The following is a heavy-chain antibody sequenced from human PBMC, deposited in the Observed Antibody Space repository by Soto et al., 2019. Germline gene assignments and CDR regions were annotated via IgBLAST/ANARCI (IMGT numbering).Heavy chain of an antibody. CDR2: ISSSSSYI. CDR3: ATVLAGSGYYSELLEYYYGMDV. V-gene: IGHV3-21*01. J-gene: IGHJ6*02. D-gene: IGHD3-22*01. Sequence: PGGSLRLSCAASGFTFSSYSMNWVRQAPGKGLEWVSSISSSSSYIYYADSVKGRFTISRDNAKNSLYLQMNSLRAEDTAVYYCATVLAGSGYYSELLEYYYGMDVWGQGTTVTVSS. CDR1: GFTFSSYS.